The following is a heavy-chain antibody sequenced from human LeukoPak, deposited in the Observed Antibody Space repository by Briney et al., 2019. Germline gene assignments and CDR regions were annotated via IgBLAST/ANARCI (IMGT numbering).Heavy chain of an antibody. V-gene: IGHV3-30*18. Sequence: PGRSLRLSCAASGFXFSSYGIHWVRQAPGKGLEWVAVISYDGSNKYYADSVKGRFTISRDNSKNTLYLQMNSLRAEDTAVYYSAKGYSGYETFFQYFDYWGQGTLVTVSS. CDR1: GFXFSSYG. J-gene: IGHJ4*02. CDR2: ISYDGSNK. CDR3: AKGYSGYETFFQYFDY. D-gene: IGHD5-12*01.